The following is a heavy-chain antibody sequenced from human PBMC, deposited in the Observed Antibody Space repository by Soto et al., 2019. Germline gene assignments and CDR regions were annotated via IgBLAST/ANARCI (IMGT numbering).Heavy chain of an antibody. D-gene: IGHD3-16*01. CDR1: GLTLSSYA. J-gene: IGHJ5*02. Sequence: EGQLLQSGGDLVQPGGSLRLSCAGSGLTLSSYAMTWIRQTPEKGLEWVSTITGRSAVPSYADSVNGRFTVSRDNSKNTLYLQMNSLRPDDTAIYYCAKGGPFTGGFDPWGQGTLVTVSA. CDR3: AKGGPFTGGFDP. V-gene: IGHV3-23*01. CDR2: ITGRSAVP.